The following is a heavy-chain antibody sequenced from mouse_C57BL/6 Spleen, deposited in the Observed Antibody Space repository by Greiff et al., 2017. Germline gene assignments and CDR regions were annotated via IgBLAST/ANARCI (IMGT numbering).Heavy chain of an antibody. D-gene: IGHD2-4*01. CDR1: GYTFTSYW. V-gene: IGHV1-61*01. CDR3: AAYDYDGAY. CDR2: IYPSDSET. Sequence: QVQLQQPGAELVRPGSSVKLSCKASGYTFTSYWMDWVKQRPGQGLEWIGNIYPSDSETHYNQKFKDKATWTVDKSSSTAYMQLSSLTSEDSAVDYCAAYDYDGAYWGQGTLVTVSA. J-gene: IGHJ3*01.